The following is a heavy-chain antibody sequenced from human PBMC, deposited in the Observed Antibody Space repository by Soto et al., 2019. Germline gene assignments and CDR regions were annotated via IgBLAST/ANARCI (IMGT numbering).Heavy chain of an antibody. CDR1: GYTFTRYG. CDR2: INAGNGNT. CDR3: ARKGSSSWYWFDP. J-gene: IGHJ5*02. D-gene: IGHD6-13*01. V-gene: IGHV1-3*01. Sequence: ASVKVSCKAFGYTFTRYGMNWGRQAPGQRLECLGWINAGNGNTKYSQKFQGRVTITRDTSASTAYMELSSLRSEDTAVYYCARKGSSSWYWFDPWGQGTLVTVSS.